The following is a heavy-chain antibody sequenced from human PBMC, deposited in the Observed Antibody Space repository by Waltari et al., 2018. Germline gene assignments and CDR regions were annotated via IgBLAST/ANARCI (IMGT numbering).Heavy chain of an antibody. D-gene: IGHD3-22*01. Sequence: EVQVLESGGGLAQPGESLRLPCQASGFSFSNFALNWVRQAPGKGLEWVSAIGGSGQRTFYADSVRGRFTISRDNSKNTIYLQINSLRVDDTATYFCAREEGFYYDSSVYVGGDGFDVWGQGTVVTVSA. V-gene: IGHV3-23*01. J-gene: IGHJ3*01. CDR2: IGGSGQRT. CDR1: GFSFSNFA. CDR3: AREEGFYYDSSVYVGGDGFDV.